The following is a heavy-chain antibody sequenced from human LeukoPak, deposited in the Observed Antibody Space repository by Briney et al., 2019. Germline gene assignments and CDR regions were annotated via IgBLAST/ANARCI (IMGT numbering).Heavy chain of an antibody. D-gene: IGHD2-15*01. CDR2: IYPGDSDT. V-gene: IGHV5-51*01. CDR3: ARATIYCSGGSCYHGEHDY. CDR1: GYSFTSYW. J-gene: IGHJ4*02. Sequence: GESLKISCKGSGYSFTSYWIGWVRQMPGKGLEWMGIIYPGDSDTRYSPSFQGQVTISADKSISTAYLQWSSLKASDTAMYYCARATIYCSGGSCYHGEHDYWGQGTLVTVSS.